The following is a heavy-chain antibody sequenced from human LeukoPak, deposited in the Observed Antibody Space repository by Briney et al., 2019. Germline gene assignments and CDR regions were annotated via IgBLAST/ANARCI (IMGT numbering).Heavy chain of an antibody. Sequence: GGSLRLSCAASGFTFSRYSMNWVRQAPGKGLEWVSSISSSGSYIYYADSVKGRFTLSRDNAKNSLHLQMNSLRAEDTAVYYCAELGITMIGGVWGKGTTVTISS. J-gene: IGHJ6*04. CDR2: ISSSGSYI. CDR1: GFTFSRYS. CDR3: AELGITMIGGV. V-gene: IGHV3-21*01. D-gene: IGHD3-10*02.